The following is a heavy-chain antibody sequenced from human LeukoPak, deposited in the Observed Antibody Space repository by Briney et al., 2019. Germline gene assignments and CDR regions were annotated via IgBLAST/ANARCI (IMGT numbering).Heavy chain of an antibody. CDR1: GGSISSYY. D-gene: IGHD7-27*01. Sequence: SETLSLTCTVSGGSISSYYWSWIRQPPGKGLEWIGYIYYSGSTNYNPSLKSRVTISVDTSKNQFSLKLSSVTAADTAVYYCARTLGIPRYYYYYYMDVWGKGTTVTVSS. J-gene: IGHJ6*03. CDR2: IYYSGST. CDR3: ARTLGIPRYYYYYYMDV. V-gene: IGHV4-59*12.